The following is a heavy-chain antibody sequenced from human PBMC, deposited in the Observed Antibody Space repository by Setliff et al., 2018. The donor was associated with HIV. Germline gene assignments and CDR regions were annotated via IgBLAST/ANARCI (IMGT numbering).Heavy chain of an antibody. CDR3: ARVQMAYAASDV. CDR2: IYFTGSS. Sequence: PSETLSLTCTVSGGSISTYDWSWIRQPPGKGLEWIGSIYFTGSSDNNPSLKSRVTLSVDTSKHQFSLKLSSVTAADTAVYYCARVQMAYAASDVWGQGTMGTFAS. J-gene: IGHJ3*01. D-gene: IGHD4-17*01. CDR1: GGSISTYD. V-gene: IGHV4-59*01.